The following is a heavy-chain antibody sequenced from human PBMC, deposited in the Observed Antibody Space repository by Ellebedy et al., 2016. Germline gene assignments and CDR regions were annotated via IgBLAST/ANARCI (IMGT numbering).Heavy chain of an antibody. Sequence: GGSLGLSCAASGFTLSDHYMDWVRQAPGKGLEWVGRSKNKINSYTTEYAASVQGRFTISRDDSRKSVDLQMNSLKTEDTAVYYCALHWGVGGRGRNWGQGTLVTVSS. J-gene: IGHJ4*02. V-gene: IGHV3-72*01. CDR3: ALHWGVGGRGRN. D-gene: IGHD2-15*01. CDR2: SKNKINSYTT. CDR1: GFTLSDHY.